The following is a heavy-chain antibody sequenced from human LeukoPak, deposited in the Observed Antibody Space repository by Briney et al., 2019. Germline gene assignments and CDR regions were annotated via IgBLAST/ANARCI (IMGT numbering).Heavy chain of an antibody. D-gene: IGHD3-10*01. CDR2: VYTNGST. J-gene: IGHJ4*02. Sequence: SETLSLTCTVSGGSVSSYYWSWIRQPAGKGLEWIGRVYTNGSTNYNPSLKSRVTMSVDASKNQFSLKLSSVTAADTAMYYCARDSRGYYGSGSYLDYWGQGTLVTVSS. CDR3: ARDSRGYYGSGSYLDY. CDR1: GGSVSSYY. V-gene: IGHV4-4*07.